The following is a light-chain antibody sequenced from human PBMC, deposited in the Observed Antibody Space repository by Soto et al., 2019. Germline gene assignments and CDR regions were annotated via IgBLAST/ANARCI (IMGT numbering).Light chain of an antibody. V-gene: IGKV3-20*01. J-gene: IGKJ1*01. Sequence: EIVLTQSPGTLSLSPGERATLSCRASQSVSSSYLAWYQQKPGQAPRLLIYGASSRATGIPDRFSGSGSGTDFTFTISRLXPEDFAVYYCQQYGSSPWTFGXG. CDR2: GAS. CDR1: QSVSSSY. CDR3: QQYGSSPWT.